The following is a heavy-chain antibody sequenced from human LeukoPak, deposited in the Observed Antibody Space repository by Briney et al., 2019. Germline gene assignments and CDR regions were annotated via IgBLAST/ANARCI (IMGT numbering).Heavy chain of an antibody. J-gene: IGHJ4*02. D-gene: IGHD3-22*01. V-gene: IGHV1-18*01. CDR3: AREGYYDSSGYYLPYDY. CDR1: GYTFTSYG. CDR2: ISAYNGNT. Sequence: ASVQVSCKASGYTFTSYGISWVRQAPGQGLEWMGWISAYNGNTNYAQKLQGRVTMTTDTSTSTAYMELRSLRSDDTAVYYCAREGYYDSSGYYLPYDYWGQGILVTVSS.